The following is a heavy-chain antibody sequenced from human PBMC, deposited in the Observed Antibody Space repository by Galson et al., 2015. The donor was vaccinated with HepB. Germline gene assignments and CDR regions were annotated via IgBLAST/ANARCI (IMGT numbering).Heavy chain of an antibody. CDR2: IWYDGINK. CDR1: GFNVITYG. V-gene: IGHV3-33*01. Sequence: LRLSCAASGFNVITYGMHWVRQAPGKGLEWVAVIWYDGINKYYADSVKGRFTISRDTSKNTLYLQMNSLRPEDTSVYHCARTQGPRRAPDGVRGVNAFDIWGQGTMVTVSS. D-gene: IGHD2-8*01. J-gene: IGHJ3*02. CDR3: ARTQGPRRAPDGVRGVNAFDI.